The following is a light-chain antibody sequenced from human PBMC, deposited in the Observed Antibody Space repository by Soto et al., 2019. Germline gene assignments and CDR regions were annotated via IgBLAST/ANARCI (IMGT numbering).Light chain of an antibody. J-gene: IGLJ1*01. CDR2: SNN. V-gene: IGLV1-44*01. Sequence: QSVLNQPPSASGTPGQRGTLSCSGSSSNIGSNTVNWYQQLPGTAPKLLFYSNNQGPSGVPDRFSGSKSGTSASLAISGLQSEDEADYYCAAWDDSLNGYVFGTGTKVTVL. CDR3: AAWDDSLNGYV. CDR1: SSNIGSNT.